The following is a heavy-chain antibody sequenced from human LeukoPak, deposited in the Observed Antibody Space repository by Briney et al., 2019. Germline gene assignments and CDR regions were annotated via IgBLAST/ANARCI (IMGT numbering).Heavy chain of an antibody. Sequence: PGGSLRLSCAASGFTFSSYSMNWARQAPGKGLEWDSYIRSGGSITRYADYVKGRFTISRDNAKNSLYLQMNSLRAEDTAVYYCARVIWSGYYQIDYWGQGTLVTVSS. CDR3: ARVIWSGYYQIDY. D-gene: IGHD3-3*01. CDR2: IRSGGSIT. V-gene: IGHV3-48*01. J-gene: IGHJ4*02. CDR1: GFTFSSYS.